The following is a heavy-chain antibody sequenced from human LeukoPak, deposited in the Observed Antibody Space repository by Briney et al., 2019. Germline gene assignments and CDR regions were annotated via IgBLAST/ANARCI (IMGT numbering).Heavy chain of an antibody. D-gene: IGHD2-2*01. Sequence: AGGSLRLSCAASGFTFSSYIMNWVRQAPGKGLEWVSYISSSSSTIYYADSVKGRFTLSRDNAKNSLYLQMNSLRAEDTAVYYCASTGRYSTSTSCSNYFHYWGQGTLVTVSS. CDR1: GFTFSSYI. CDR2: ISSSSSTI. CDR3: ASTGRYSTSTSCSNYFHY. V-gene: IGHV3-48*04. J-gene: IGHJ4*02.